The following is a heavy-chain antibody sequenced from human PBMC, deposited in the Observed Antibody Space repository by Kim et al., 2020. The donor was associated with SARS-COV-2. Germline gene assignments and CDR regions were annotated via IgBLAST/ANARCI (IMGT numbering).Heavy chain of an antibody. CDR2: INACDGRT. J-gene: IGHJ4*02. Sequence: GGSLRLSCAASGFTFSHYAMSWVRQAPGKGLEWVSSINACDGRTFYAESVNGRFTISRDNSKNTLSLQMNSLRAEDTAIYYCAKVGPDSFDYWGQGTLVTVSS. CDR3: AKVGPDSFDY. V-gene: IGHV3-23*01. CDR1: GFTFSHYA.